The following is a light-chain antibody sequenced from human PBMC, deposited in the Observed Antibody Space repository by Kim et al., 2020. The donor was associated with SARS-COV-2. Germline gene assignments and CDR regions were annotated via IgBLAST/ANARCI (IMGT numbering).Light chain of an antibody. CDR2: GAS. CDR1: QSVSTY. V-gene: IGKV3-20*01. CDR3: QQYDSSPRT. J-gene: IGKJ1*01. Sequence: LAPGESTTPSCRASQSVSTYLAWYQQKPGQAPRLLIFGASSRATGIPDRFSGSGSGTDFTLTISRLEPEDFAVYYCQQYDSSPRTFGQGTKVEIK.